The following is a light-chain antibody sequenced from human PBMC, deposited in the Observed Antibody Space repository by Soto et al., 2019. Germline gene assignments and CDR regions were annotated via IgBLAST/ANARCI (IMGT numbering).Light chain of an antibody. CDR2: GVS. Sequence: EIVMTQSPATLSVSPGEGATLSCRASQSVSSKLAWYQQKPGQAPRLLIWGVSNRATGIPDRFSGSGSGTDFTLTISRLEPEDFVVFYCYQYGSTPPTLGQGTKVDIK. J-gene: IGKJ1*01. CDR3: YQYGSTPPT. CDR1: QSVSSK. V-gene: IGKV3-20*01.